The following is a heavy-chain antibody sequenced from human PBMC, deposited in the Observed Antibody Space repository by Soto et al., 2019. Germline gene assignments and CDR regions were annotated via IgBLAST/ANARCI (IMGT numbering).Heavy chain of an antibody. CDR2: ISHDGNTT. CDR3: AKGLQPTPYGRDV. CDR1: GFTFSSYA. Sequence: GGSLRLSCTASGFTFSSYAMHWVRQAPGKGLEWVAFISHDGNTTYYADSVKGRFTISRDNSKNKLYLQMNSLRAEDTAVYYCAKGLQPTPYGRDVWGQGTTVTVSS. V-gene: IGHV3-30*14. J-gene: IGHJ6*02.